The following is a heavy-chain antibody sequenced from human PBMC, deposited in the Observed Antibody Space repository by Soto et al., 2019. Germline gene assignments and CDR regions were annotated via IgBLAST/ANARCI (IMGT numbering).Heavy chain of an antibody. J-gene: IGHJ5*02. CDR1: GGSVSSGSYY. CDR2: IYSSGST. CDR3: VREGA. V-gene: IGHV4-61*01. Sequence: QVQLQESGPGLVKPSETLSLTCTVSGGSVSSGSYYWSWIRQPPGKGLEWIGYIYSSGSTNYNPSLKRRVTISMNTSKNQFSLKLNSVTAADTAVYYCVREGAWGQGTLGTVSS.